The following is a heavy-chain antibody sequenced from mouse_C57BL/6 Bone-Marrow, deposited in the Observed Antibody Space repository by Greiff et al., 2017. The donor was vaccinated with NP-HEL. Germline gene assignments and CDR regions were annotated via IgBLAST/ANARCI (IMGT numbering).Heavy chain of an antibody. CDR2: IYPGSGST. J-gene: IGHJ1*03. D-gene: IGHD1-1*01. V-gene: IGHV1-55*01. CDR1: GYTFTSYW. Sequence: VKLQESGAELVKPGASVKMSCKASGYTFTSYWITWVKQRPGQGLEWIGDIYPGSGSTNYNEKFKSKATLTVDTSSSTAYMQLSSLTSEDSAVYYCASDYGSSHWYFDVWGTGTTVTVSS. CDR3: ASDYGSSHWYFDV.